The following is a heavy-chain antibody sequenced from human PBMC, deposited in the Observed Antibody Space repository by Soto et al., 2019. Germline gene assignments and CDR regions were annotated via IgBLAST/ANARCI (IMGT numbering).Heavy chain of an antibody. CDR1: GFTFGDYA. V-gene: IGHV3-9*01. CDR2: INENSGSL. CDR3: AKDAHWSLDF. Sequence: EVQLVESGGNLVQPGRSLRLSCAASGFTFGDYAMHWVRQAPGKGLEWISSINENSGSLDYADAVKGRFTISRDNAKNSLYLHMNSLRIEDTALYYCAKDAHWSLDFWGQGTLVTVSS. D-gene: IGHD1-1*01. J-gene: IGHJ4*02.